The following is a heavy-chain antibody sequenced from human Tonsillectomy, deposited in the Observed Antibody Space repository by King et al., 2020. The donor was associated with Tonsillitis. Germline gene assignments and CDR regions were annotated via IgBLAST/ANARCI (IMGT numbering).Heavy chain of an antibody. J-gene: IGHJ6*02. CDR3: ARTYLGYCSSTSCYAGGYYYYYGMDV. V-gene: IGHV1-69*01. CDR2: IIPIFGTA. Sequence: QLVQSGAEVKKPGSSVKVSCKASGGTFSSYAISWVRQAPGQGLEWMGGIIPIFGTANYAQKFQGRVTITADESTSTAYMELSSLRSEDTAVYYCARTYLGYCSSTSCYAGGYYYYYGMDVWGQGTTVTVSS. CDR1: GGTFSSYA. D-gene: IGHD2-2*01.